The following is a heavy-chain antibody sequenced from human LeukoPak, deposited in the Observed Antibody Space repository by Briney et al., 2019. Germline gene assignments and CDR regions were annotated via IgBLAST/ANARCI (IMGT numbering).Heavy chain of an antibody. D-gene: IGHD3-22*01. Sequence: SETLALTCTVSGGSISSYYCSLIRQPAGEGLEWIGRIFTSWLSYYNPSLEGRVTMSVDTSKNQFSLKLSSVTAADTAVYYCARTPDHYYDSSGYYSTPFDYWGQGTLVTVSS. V-gene: IGHV4-4*07. CDR2: IFTSWLS. J-gene: IGHJ4*02. CDR3: ARTPDHYYDSSGYYSTPFDY. CDR1: GGSISSYY.